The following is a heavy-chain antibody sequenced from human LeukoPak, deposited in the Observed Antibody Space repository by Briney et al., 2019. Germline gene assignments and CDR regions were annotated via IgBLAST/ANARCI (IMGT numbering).Heavy chain of an antibody. CDR1: GYTFTSYY. J-gene: IGHJ3*02. CDR2: INCSGGGT. Sequence: ASVKVSCKASGYTFTSYYMHWVRQAPGQGLEWMGIINCSGGGTNYAHQFQGRVTMTRDTSTSTVHMELSSLRPEDTGMYYCARGGDGHAFGIWGQGTLVTASS. D-gene: IGHD3-10*01. CDR3: ARGGDGHAFGI. V-gene: IGHV1-46*01.